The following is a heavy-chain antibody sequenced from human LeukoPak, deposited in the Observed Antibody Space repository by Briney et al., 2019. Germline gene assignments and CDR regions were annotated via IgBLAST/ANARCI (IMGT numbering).Heavy chain of an antibody. V-gene: IGHV3-7*03. CDR1: GFTFSAYW. D-gene: IGHD2-21*02. Sequence: QSGGSLRLSCAASGFTFSAYWMSWIRQAPGMGLEWVANIKQDGSEKYYVDPVKGRFTISRDNARNSLYLQMNSLRAEDTAVYYCARARGCRNGDCHNFDYWGQGTLVTVSS. J-gene: IGHJ4*02. CDR3: ARARGCRNGDCHNFDY. CDR2: IKQDGSEK.